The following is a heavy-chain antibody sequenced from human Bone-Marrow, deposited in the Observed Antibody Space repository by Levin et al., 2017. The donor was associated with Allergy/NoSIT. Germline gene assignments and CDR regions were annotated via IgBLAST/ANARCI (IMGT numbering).Heavy chain of an antibody. V-gene: IGHV2-70*01. CDR3: ARMVRGVIPAFDI. CDR1: GFSISTSGMS. Sequence: TLSLTCSFSGFSISTSGMSVGWIRQPPGKALEWLALIDWDDDKYYSTSLKTRLTISRDTSKNQVVLTMTNMDPVDIATYYCARMVRGVIPAFDIWGHGTVVTVSS. J-gene: IGHJ3*02. CDR2: IDWDDDK. D-gene: IGHD3-10*01.